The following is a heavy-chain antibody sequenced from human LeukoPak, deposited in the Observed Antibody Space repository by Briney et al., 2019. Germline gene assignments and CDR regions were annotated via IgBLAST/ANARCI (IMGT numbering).Heavy chain of an antibody. J-gene: IGHJ5*02. D-gene: IGHD5-24*01. CDR3: ARSREWDGTDNWFDP. CDR1: GFTVSSNY. V-gene: IGHV3-53*01. CDR2: IYSGGST. Sequence: PGGSLRLSCAASGFTVSSNYMSWVRQAPGKGLEWVSVIYSGGSTDYADSVKGRFTISRDNSKNTLYLQMNSLRAEDTAVYYCARSREWDGTDNWFDPWGQGTLVTVSS.